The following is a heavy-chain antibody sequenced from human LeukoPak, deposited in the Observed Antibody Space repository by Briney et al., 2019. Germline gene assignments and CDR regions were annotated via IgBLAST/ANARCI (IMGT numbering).Heavy chain of an antibody. CDR3: ARHPRYSYAYEGPDY. J-gene: IGHJ4*02. V-gene: IGHV4-4*02. Sequence: SETLSLTCAVSGVSISSSEWWIWVRQPPGQGLEWIGEIHRDGRTRYNPSLKSRVTMSIDYSKNQFSLKVSSVTAADTAVYYCARHPRYSYAYEGPDYWGQGTLVTVSS. D-gene: IGHD5-18*01. CDR1: GVSISSSEW. CDR2: IHRDGRT.